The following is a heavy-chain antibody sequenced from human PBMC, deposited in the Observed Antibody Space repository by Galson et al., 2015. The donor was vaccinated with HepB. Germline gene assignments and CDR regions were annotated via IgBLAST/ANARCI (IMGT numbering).Heavy chain of an antibody. CDR2: IDVSGNYI. CDR3: AQDLTYYYGSGSYFVGMDT. J-gene: IGHJ6*02. Sequence: SLRLSCAASGFIFSRYDLNWFRQAPGKGLEWVSAIDVSGNYIYYADSVKGRFTISRDNAKYSLYLQMNSLRTEDTALYYCAQDLTYYYGSGSYFVGMDTWGQGTTVTVS. CDR1: GFIFSRYD. D-gene: IGHD3-10*01. V-gene: IGHV3-21*01.